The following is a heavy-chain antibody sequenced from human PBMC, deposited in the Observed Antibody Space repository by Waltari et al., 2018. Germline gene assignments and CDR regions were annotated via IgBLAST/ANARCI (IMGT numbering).Heavy chain of an antibody. D-gene: IGHD6-19*01. J-gene: IGHJ2*01. CDR1: GYSISSGYY. Sequence: QVQLQESGPGLVKPSETLSLTCAVSGYSISSGYYWGWIRQPPGKGLEWIGSIYHSGSTYYNPSLKSRVTISVDTSKNQFSLKLSSVTAADTAVYYCARPLGSIAVAGTQFDLWGRGTLVTVSS. V-gene: IGHV4-38-2*01. CDR2: IYHSGST. CDR3: ARPLGSIAVAGTQFDL.